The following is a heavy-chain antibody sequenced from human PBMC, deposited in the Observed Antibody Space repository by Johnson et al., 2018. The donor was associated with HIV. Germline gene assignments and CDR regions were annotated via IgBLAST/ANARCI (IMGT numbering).Heavy chain of an antibody. V-gene: IGHV3-7*01. CDR3: AREGPSERAGFDI. CDR1: GYTFSHYW. J-gene: IGHJ3*02. Sequence: VQLVESGGGVVQPGGSLRLSCVASGYTFSHYWMSWVRQAPGKGLEWVANIKQDGSEKYYVDSVKGRFTISRDNAKNSLYLQMNSLRADDTAVYYCAREGPSERAGFDIWGQGTMVTVSS. CDR2: IKQDGSEK.